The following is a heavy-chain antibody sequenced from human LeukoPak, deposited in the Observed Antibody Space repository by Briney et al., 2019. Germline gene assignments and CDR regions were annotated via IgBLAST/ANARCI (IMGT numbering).Heavy chain of an antibody. Sequence: GASVKVSCKASGGTFSSYAISWVRQAPGQGLEWMGRIIPTLGIANYAQKFQGRVTITADKSTSTAYMELSSLRSEDTAVYYCARGVVAATSSFDYWGQGTLVTVSS. V-gene: IGHV1-69*04. CDR2: IIPTLGIA. D-gene: IGHD2-15*01. J-gene: IGHJ4*02. CDR1: GGTFSSYA. CDR3: ARGVVAATSSFDY.